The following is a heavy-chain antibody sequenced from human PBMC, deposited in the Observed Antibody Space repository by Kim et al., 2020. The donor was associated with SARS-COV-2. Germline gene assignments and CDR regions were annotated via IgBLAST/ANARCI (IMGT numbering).Heavy chain of an antibody. CDR1: GYTFTSYG. CDR3: AGLLYGDSSLDY. Sequence: ASVKVSCKASGYTFTSYGISWVRQAPGQGLEWMGWISAYNGNTNYAQKLQGRVTMTTDTSTSTAYMELRSLRSDDTAVYYCAGLLYGDSSLDYWGQGTLVTVSS. CDR2: ISAYNGNT. D-gene: IGHD4-17*01. J-gene: IGHJ4*02. V-gene: IGHV1-18*01.